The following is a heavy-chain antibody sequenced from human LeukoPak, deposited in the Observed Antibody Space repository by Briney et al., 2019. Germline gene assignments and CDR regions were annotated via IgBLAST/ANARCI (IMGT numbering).Heavy chain of an antibody. D-gene: IGHD3-22*01. Sequence: GGSLRLSCAAFGFTFSSYNMSWVRQAPGKGLEWVANIKQDGSEKYYVDSVKGRLTISRDNAKNSLYLQMNSLRAEDTAVYYCARVATSYYYDSSGSEYFQHWGQGTLVTVSS. CDR1: GFTFSSYN. CDR2: IKQDGSEK. V-gene: IGHV3-7*01. J-gene: IGHJ1*01. CDR3: ARVATSYYYDSSGSEYFQH.